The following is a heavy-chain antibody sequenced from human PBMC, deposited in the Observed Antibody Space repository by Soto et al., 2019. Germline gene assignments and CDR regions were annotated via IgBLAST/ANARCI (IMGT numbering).Heavy chain of an antibody. J-gene: IGHJ4*02. CDR2: IYYSVST. CDR3: ARAYYDSSGSYFDY. V-gene: IGHV4-59*01. CDR1: GGSISSYY. D-gene: IGHD3-22*01. Sequence: SETLSLTCTVSGGSISSYYWSWIRQPPGKGLEWIWYIYYSVSTNYNPSLKSRVTISVDTSKNQFSLKLSSVTAADPAVYYCARAYYDSSGSYFDYWGQGTLVTVSS.